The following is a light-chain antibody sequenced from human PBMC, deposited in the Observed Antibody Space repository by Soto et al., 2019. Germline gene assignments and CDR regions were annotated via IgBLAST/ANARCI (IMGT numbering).Light chain of an antibody. CDR2: AAS. CDR3: QQSSSTPMYT. Sequence: DIQMTQSPSSLSASVGDRVTITCRASQSISSYLNWYQQKPGKAPKLLIYAASSLQSGVPSRFSGSASGTDFTLTISSLHPEDFANYYCQQSSSTPMYTFGQGTKLEIK. CDR1: QSISSY. J-gene: IGKJ2*01. V-gene: IGKV1-39*01.